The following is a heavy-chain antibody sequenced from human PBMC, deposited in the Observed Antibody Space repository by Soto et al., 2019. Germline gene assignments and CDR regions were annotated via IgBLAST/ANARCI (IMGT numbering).Heavy chain of an antibody. J-gene: IGHJ6*02. D-gene: IGHD1-26*01. V-gene: IGHV3-21*01. Sequence: EVQVVESGGGLVKPGGSLRLSCAASGFTFSSYSMNWVRQAPGKGLEWVSSITSSSSYIYYADSVKGRFTISRDNAKNSMYLQMNSLTAEGTAVYYCASVWEPDTETYGMDVWGQGTMVTVSS. CDR1: GFTFSSYS. CDR2: ITSSSSYI. CDR3: ASVWEPDTETYGMDV.